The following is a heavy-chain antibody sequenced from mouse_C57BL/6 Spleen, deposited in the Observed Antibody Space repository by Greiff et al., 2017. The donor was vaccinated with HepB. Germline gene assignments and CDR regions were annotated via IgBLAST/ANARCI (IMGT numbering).Heavy chain of an antibody. D-gene: IGHD1-1*01. Sequence: QVQLKQSGAELAKPGASVKLSCKASGYTFTSYWMHWVKQRPGQGLEWIGYINPSSGYTKYNQKFKDKATLTEDKSSSTAYMQLSSLTYEDSAVYYRARESDVVGPFAYWGQGTLVTVSA. CDR3: ARESDVVGPFAY. V-gene: IGHV1-7*01. J-gene: IGHJ3*01. CDR1: GYTFTSYW. CDR2: INPSSGYT.